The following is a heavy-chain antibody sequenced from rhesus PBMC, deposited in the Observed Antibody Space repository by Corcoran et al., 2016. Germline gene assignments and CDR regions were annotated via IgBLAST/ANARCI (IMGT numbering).Heavy chain of an antibody. D-gene: IGHD3-3*01. CDR1: GASISSYW. Sequence: QVQLQESGPGLVKPSETLSLTCTVSGASISSYWWSWIRQPPGTGLEWIGEINGNRGSTNNNPSLKSRVTISRDTSKNQFSLKLSSVTAADTAVYYCAIRDSNFWSGYSDYWGQGVLVTVSS. CDR2: INGNRGST. CDR3: AIRDSNFWSGYSDY. J-gene: IGHJ4*01. V-gene: IGHV4-80*01.